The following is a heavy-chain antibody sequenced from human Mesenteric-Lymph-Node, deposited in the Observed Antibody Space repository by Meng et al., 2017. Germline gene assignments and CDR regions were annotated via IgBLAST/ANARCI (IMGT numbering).Heavy chain of an antibody. J-gene: IGHJ1*01. CDR2: ISWDSGYI. CDR3: AKDFAQWRHVDH. V-gene: IGHV3-9*01. D-gene: IGHD6-19*01. CDR1: GFTFDGYA. Sequence: EVELVESGGGLGQPCRSLRLSCAASGFTFDGYAMHWVRQGPGKGLEWVSGISWDSGYIVYADSVKGRFTISRDNAKNSLHLQMNSLRPEDTALYYCAKDFAQWRHVDHWGQGTLVTVSS.